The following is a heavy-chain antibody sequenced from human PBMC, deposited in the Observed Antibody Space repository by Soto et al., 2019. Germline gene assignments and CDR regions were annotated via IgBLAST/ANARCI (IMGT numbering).Heavy chain of an antibody. CDR3: AGTIFSSSGPNRGQFDY. Sequence: QVHLQESGPGLVKPSETLSLNCSVSGGHLSGYYWSWIRQPPGMGLEWIGSVYYTGSTKYNPSLKIRVTISMDRPKNQFSLKLDSVTAADTAMYFCAGTIFSSSGPNRGQFDYWGQGAQVAVSS. CDR1: GGHLSGYY. V-gene: IGHV4-59*08. J-gene: IGHJ4*02. D-gene: IGHD3-22*01. CDR2: VYYTGST.